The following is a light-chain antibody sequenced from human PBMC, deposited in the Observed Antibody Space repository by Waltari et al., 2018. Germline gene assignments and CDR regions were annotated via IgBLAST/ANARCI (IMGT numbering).Light chain of an antibody. CDR2: GAS. CDR1: QSLTKRY. CDR3: QQYGSSVLYT. J-gene: IGKJ2*01. V-gene: IGKV3-20*01. Sequence: VLTQSPGTLPLSTGERATLSYRASQSLTKRYLAWYQQKPGQSPRLLIYGASSRAAGIPDRFSGSGSGTDFTLTISRLEPEDFAVYYCQQYGSSVLYTFGQGTKLEIK.